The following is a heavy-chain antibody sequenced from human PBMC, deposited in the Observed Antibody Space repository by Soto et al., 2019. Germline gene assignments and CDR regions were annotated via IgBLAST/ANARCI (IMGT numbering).Heavy chain of an antibody. CDR3: ARVVTTVTTYWYFDL. CDR1: GYSFANYV. Sequence: QVQLVQSGAEVRKPGASVKVSCKASGYSFANYVIYWVRQAPGQRLEWMGWINAGNGNTKYSQKFQGRVTITRDTSATTAYMELGSLRSEDTAVYYCARVVTTVTTYWYFDLWGRGTLVTVSS. J-gene: IGHJ2*01. V-gene: IGHV1-3*01. CDR2: INAGNGNT. D-gene: IGHD4-17*01.